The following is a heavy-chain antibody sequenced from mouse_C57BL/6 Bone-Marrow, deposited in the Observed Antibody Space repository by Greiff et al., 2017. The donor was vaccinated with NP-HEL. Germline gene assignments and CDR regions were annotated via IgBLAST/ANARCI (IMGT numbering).Heavy chain of an antibody. CDR3: ARSPLYDGYQYYFDY. V-gene: IGHV1-9*01. J-gene: IGHJ2*01. Sequence: QVQLQQSGAELMKPGASVKLSCKATGYTFTGYWIEWVKQRPGHGLEWIGEILPGSGSTNYNEKFKGKATFPADTSSNTAYMQLSSLTTEDSAIYYWARSPLYDGYQYYFDYWGQGTTLTVSS. CDR1: GYTFTGYW. CDR2: ILPGSGST. D-gene: IGHD2-3*01.